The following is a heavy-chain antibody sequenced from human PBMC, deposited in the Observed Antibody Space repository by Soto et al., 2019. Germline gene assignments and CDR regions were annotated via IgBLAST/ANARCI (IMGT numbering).Heavy chain of an antibody. CDR1: GYTFTNYH. CDR2: LNPSGGST. J-gene: IGHJ6*02. CDR3: ARQQLPLVSYYYGLNV. D-gene: IGHD5-18*01. Sequence: ASVKVSCKASGYTFTNYHIHWVRQAPGQGLEWLGILNPSGGSTTISQKLKGRVTMTRDTSTSTVYMELNSLRSDDTAVYYCARQQLPLVSYYYGLNVGGQGTTVTVS. V-gene: IGHV1-46*01.